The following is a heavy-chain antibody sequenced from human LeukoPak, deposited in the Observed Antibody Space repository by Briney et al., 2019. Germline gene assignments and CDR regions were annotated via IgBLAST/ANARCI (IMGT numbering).Heavy chain of an antibody. CDR3: ARSANYYYGLED. CDR1: GYTFTGYY. D-gene: IGHD3-10*01. V-gene: IGHV1-2*02. Sequence: GASVKVSCKASGYTFTGYYMHWVRQAPGQGLEWMGWIDPDSGGTNYAQKFQGRVTLTRDTSVSTVYMELSSLRSDDTARYYCARSANYYYGLEDWGQGTLVTVSS. CDR2: IDPDSGGT. J-gene: IGHJ4*02.